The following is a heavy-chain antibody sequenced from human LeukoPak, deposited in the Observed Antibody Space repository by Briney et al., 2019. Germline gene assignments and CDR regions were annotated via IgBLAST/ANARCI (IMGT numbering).Heavy chain of an antibody. Sequence: GRSLRLSCAASGFTVSSNYMSWVRQAPGKGLEWVSVIYSGGSTYYADSVKGRFTISRDNSKNTLYLQMNSLRAEDTAVYYCARDFDNYYDSSGYGNDAFDIWGQGTMVTVSS. CDR2: IYSGGST. CDR1: GFTVSSNY. V-gene: IGHV3-66*01. D-gene: IGHD3-22*01. CDR3: ARDFDNYYDSSGYGNDAFDI. J-gene: IGHJ3*02.